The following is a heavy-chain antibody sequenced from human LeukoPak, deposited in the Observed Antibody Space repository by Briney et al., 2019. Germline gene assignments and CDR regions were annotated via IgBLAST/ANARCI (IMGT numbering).Heavy chain of an antibody. CDR3: ARDPARGNS. V-gene: IGHV7-4-1*02. J-gene: IGHJ4*02. CDR2: INTNTGNP. Sequence: ASVKVSCKASGYSFTSYGISWVRQAPGQGLEWMGWINTNTGNPTYAQGFTGRFVFSLDTSVSTAYLQISSLKAEDTAVYYCARDPARGNSWGQGTLVTVSS. CDR1: GYSFTSYG.